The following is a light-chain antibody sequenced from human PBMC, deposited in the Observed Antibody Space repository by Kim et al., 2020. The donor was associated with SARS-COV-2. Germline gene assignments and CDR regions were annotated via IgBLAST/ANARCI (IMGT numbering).Light chain of an antibody. CDR1: DANIGSNT. V-gene: IGLV1-44*01. CDR2: SNN. Sequence: GQRDTTSCSGSDANIGSNTVNWYQQLPGTAPKLLVYSNNQRPSGVPDRFSGSKSGTSASLAISGLQSEDEADYYCAAWEDSLNGPVFGGGTKLTVL. J-gene: IGLJ3*02. CDR3: AAWEDSLNGPV.